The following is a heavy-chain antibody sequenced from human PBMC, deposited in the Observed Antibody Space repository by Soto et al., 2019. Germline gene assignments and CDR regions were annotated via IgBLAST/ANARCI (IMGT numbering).Heavy chain of an antibody. CDR2: INPVGTIT. D-gene: IGHD5-18*01. V-gene: IGHV3-74*01. J-gene: IGHJ4*02. Sequence: PGGSLRLSCAASEFSFNFYWMHWVRQTPGKGLVWVGRINPVGTITNYEYSVEGRFIISRDNAATTLYLQMNSLSAEDTAIYYCTSDSFGLRDXWGQGTLVTVSX. CDR1: EFSFNFYW. CDR3: TSDSFGLRDX.